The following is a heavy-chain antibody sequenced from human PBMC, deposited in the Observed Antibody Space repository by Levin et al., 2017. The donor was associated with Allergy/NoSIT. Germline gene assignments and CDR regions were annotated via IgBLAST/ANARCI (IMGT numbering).Heavy chain of an antibody. CDR2: ISDYNGKT. J-gene: IGHJ6*02. V-gene: IGHV1-18*01. D-gene: IGHD2-2*01. CDR3: GRDIVVEPGVAYYYNGMDV. CDR1: GYSFSDHG. Sequence: PGASVKVSCKASGYSFSDHGISWVRQAPGQGLEWMGWISDYNGKTDYAEKFQGRLRMTTDRSTNTAYMELRSLRSDDTAVYYCGRDIVVEPGVAYYYNGMDVWGQGTTVIVSS.